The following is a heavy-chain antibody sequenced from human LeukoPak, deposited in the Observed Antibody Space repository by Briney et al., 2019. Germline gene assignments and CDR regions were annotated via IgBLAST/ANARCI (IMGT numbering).Heavy chain of an antibody. D-gene: IGHD5-18*01. CDR3: ARVGYSYVINDWSRTDLGACPTKCYYHMDV. J-gene: IGHJ6*03. Sequence: SETLSLTCAVYGGSFSGYYWSWIRQPPGKGLEWIGEINHSGSTNYNPSLKSRVTISGDTSKNQFSLKLSSVTAADTAVYFCARVGYSYVINDWSRTDLGACPTKCYYHMDVWGKGTTVTVSS. V-gene: IGHV4-34*01. CDR2: INHSGST. CDR1: GGSFSGYY.